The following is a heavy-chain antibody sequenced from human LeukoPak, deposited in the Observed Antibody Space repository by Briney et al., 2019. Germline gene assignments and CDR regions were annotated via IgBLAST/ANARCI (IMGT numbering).Heavy chain of an antibody. D-gene: IGHD1-14*01. J-gene: IGHJ4*02. Sequence: AASVKVSCKASGYTFTSYYMHWVRQAPGQGLEWMGRIIPILGIANYAQKFQGRVTITADKSTSTAYMELSSLRSEDTAVYYCASRTGYWGQGTLVTVSS. V-gene: IGHV1-69*02. CDR2: IIPILGIA. CDR1: GYTFTSYY. CDR3: ASRTGY.